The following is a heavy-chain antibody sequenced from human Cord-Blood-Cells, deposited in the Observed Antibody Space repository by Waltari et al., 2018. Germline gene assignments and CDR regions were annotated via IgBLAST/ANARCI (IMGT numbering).Heavy chain of an antibody. J-gene: IGHJ2*01. Sequence: QVQLQESGPGLVKPSETLSLTCAASGYSISSGYYWGGIRQPPGRGLEWIGSIYHSGSTYYNPSLKGRVTISVDTSKSQFSLKLSSVTAADTAVYYCAKTGGYFDLWGRGTLVTVSS. D-gene: IGHD7-27*01. CDR3: AKTGGYFDL. CDR1: GYSISSGYY. CDR2: IYHSGST. V-gene: IGHV4-38-2*01.